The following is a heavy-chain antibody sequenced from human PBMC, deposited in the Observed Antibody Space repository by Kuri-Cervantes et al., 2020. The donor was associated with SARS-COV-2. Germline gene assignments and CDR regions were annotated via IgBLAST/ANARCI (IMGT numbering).Heavy chain of an antibody. D-gene: IGHD2-21*01. J-gene: IGHJ4*02. CDR2: ISYDGSNK. V-gene: IGHV3-30-3*01. CDR3: ARDRVGVHDY. Sequence: GESLKISCAASAFTFSSYAMHWVRQAPGKGLEWVAIISYDGSNKYYADSVKGRFTISRDNSKNTLYLQMNSLRAEDTAVYYCARDRVGVHDYWGQGTQVTVSS. CDR1: AFTFSSYA.